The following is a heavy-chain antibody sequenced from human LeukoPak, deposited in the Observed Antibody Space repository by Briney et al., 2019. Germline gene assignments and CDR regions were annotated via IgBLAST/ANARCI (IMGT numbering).Heavy chain of an antibody. V-gene: IGHV4-59*01. CDR2: IYNTGST. Sequence: PSETLSLTCTVSGGSISSYYWSWIRQPPGKGLEWIGYIYNTGSTNYNPSLESRATISVDPSNNQFSLRLSSVTAADTAVYYCARVAYYYGTGSYYNPAHFDTWGLGTLVTVSS. CDR3: ARVAYYYGTGSYYNPAHFDT. D-gene: IGHD3-10*01. J-gene: IGHJ4*02. CDR1: GGSISSYY.